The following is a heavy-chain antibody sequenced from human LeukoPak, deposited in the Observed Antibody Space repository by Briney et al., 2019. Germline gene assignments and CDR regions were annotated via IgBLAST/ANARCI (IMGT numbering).Heavy chain of an antibody. CDR3: ARQGGYVSGWFFDY. V-gene: IGHV5-51*01. D-gene: IGHD6-19*01. CDR2: VFPGDSDT. CDR1: GYSFTSYW. Sequence: RGDSLKISGKGSGYSFTSYWIGWVGQMPGKGLGWMGIVFPGDSDTRYSPSFQGQVTISADKSISTAYLQWSSLKASDTAMYYCARQGGYVSGWFFDYWGQGALVTVSS. J-gene: IGHJ4*02.